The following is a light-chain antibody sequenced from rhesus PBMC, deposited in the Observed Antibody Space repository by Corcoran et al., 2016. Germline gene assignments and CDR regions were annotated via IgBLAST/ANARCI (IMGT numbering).Light chain of an antibody. V-gene: IGKV1-43*02. J-gene: IGKJ4*01. CDR3: LQYNSDPLT. CDR1: QGISTY. CDR2: AAS. Sequence: DIQMTQSPSSLSASVGDRVTITCRASQGISTYLNWYQQKPGKAPKRLIYAASILESGFPSRLSGSGSGTDFTLTISSLQPEDFATYYCLQYNSDPLTFGGGTKVEIK.